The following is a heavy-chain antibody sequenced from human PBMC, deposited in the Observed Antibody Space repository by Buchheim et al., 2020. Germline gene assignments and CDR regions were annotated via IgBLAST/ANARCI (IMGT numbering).Heavy chain of an antibody. V-gene: IGHV4-30-4*01. J-gene: IGHJ4*02. CDR2: IYYSGST. Sequence: QVQLQESGPGLVKPSQTLSLTCTVSGGSISSGDYYWSWIRQPPVKGLEWIGYIYYSGSTCYNPTLKSRVTISVDTSKNQVSLKLSSVTAADTAVYYCARLDIVVVPAAEVFGGYFDYWGQGTL. D-gene: IGHD2-2*01. CDR1: GGSISSGDYY. CDR3: ARLDIVVVPAAEVFGGYFDY.